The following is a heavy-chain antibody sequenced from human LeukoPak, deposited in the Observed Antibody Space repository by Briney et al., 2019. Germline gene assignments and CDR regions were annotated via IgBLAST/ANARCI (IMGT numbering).Heavy chain of an antibody. CDR3: ASGIAVAGTGAFDI. Sequence: GGSLRLSCAASGFTFSSYAMNWVRQAPGKGLEWVSTISGSGGSTYYADSVKGRFTISRDKPKNTLYLQMNSLRAEDTAVYYCASGIAVAGTGAFDIWGQGTMVTVSS. CDR2: ISGSGGST. CDR1: GFTFSSYA. V-gene: IGHV3-23*01. J-gene: IGHJ3*02. D-gene: IGHD6-19*01.